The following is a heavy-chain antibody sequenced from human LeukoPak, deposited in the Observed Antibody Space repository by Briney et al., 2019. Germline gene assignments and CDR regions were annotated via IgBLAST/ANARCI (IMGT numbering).Heavy chain of an antibody. Sequence: ASVKVSCKASGYTFTGYYMHWVRQAPGQGLEWMGWINPNSGGTNYAQKFQGRVTMTRDTSISTAYMELSRLRSDDTAVYYRARESARQWYSSGWASGYWGQGTLVTVSS. J-gene: IGHJ4*02. V-gene: IGHV1-2*02. D-gene: IGHD6-19*01. CDR3: ARESARQWYSSGWASGY. CDR1: GYTFTGYY. CDR2: INPNSGGT.